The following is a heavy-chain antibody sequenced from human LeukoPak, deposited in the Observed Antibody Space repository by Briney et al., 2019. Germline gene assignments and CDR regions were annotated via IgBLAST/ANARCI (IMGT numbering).Heavy chain of an antibody. J-gene: IGHJ3*02. Sequence: GGSLRLSCAASGFTFSSYEMNWVRQAPGKGLEWVAVISYDGSNKYYADSVKGRFTISRDNSKNTLYLQMNSLRAEDTAVYYCAKGPSYYDTLTGAFDIWGQGTMVTVSS. CDR3: AKGPSYYDTLTGAFDI. V-gene: IGHV3-30*18. CDR1: GFTFSSYE. D-gene: IGHD3-22*01. CDR2: ISYDGSNK.